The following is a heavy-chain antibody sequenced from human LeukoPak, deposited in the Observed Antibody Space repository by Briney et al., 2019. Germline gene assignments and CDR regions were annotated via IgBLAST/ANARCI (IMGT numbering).Heavy chain of an antibody. CDR1: GFIFSGYY. Sequence: GGSLRLSCAASGFIFSGYYMSWIRQAPGKGLEWVSYISSSTYTDYADSVKGRFTISRDNAKNSLYLQMNSLRAEDTAVYYCAKAQWGTMAPDYWGQGTLVTVSS. V-gene: IGHV3-11*03. J-gene: IGHJ4*02. D-gene: IGHD1-7*01. CDR2: ISSSTYT. CDR3: AKAQWGTMAPDY.